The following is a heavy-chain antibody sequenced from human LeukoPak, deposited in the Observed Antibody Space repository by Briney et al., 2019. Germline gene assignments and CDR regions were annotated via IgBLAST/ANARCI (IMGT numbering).Heavy chain of an antibody. CDR2: ISYDGSNK. V-gene: IGHV3-30-3*01. CDR1: GFTFSSYA. D-gene: IGHD6-19*01. J-gene: IGHJ4*02. CDR3: ARDPLAVAGIGYYFDY. Sequence: GRSLRLSCAASGFTFSSYAMHWVRQAPGKGLEWVAVISYDGSNKYYADSVKGRFTISRDNSKNTLYLQMNSLRAEDTAVYYCARDPLAVAGIGYYFDYWGQGTLVTVSS.